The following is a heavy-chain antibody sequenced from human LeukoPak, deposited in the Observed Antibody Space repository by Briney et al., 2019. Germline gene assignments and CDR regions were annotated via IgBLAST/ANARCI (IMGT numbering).Heavy chain of an antibody. Sequence: GRSLRLSCAASGFTFSSYAMHWVRQAPGKGLEWVAVISYDGSNKYYADSVKGRFTISRYNSTNTLYLQMNSLRAEDTAVYYCAKSGYNRFDYWGQGTLVTVSS. D-gene: IGHD5-24*01. CDR1: GFTFSSYA. CDR2: ISYDGSNK. V-gene: IGHV3-30*04. CDR3: AKSGYNRFDY. J-gene: IGHJ4*02.